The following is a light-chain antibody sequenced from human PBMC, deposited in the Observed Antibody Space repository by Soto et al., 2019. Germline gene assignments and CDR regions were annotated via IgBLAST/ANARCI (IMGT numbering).Light chain of an antibody. J-gene: IGLJ1*01. V-gene: IGLV1-47*01. CDR1: ISNIGNNY. CDR2: RND. CDR3: AAWDDTARSYV. Sequence: QSVLTQPSSVSGTPGQGVTISCSGSISNIGNNYVYWFQQLPGTAPKVLSNRNDQRPSGVPDRFSGSKSGTSASLAISGLRSEEEADYCCAAWDDTARSYVSGAGTK.